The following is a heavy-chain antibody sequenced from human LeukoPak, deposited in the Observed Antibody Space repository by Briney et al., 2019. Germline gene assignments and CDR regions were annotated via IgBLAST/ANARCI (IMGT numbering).Heavy chain of an antibody. CDR3: TRHRNSRAEDY. D-gene: IGHD2/OR15-2a*01. CDR1: GYNFTTYW. J-gene: IGHJ4*02. CDR2: IYPGDSDT. Sequence: GESLKISCKGSGYNFTTYWIGWVRQMPGKGLEWMWIIYPGDSDTRYSPSFQGQVTISVDKSISTAYLHWSSLKASDTAIYYCTRHRNSRAEDYWGQGTLVTVSS. V-gene: IGHV5-51*01.